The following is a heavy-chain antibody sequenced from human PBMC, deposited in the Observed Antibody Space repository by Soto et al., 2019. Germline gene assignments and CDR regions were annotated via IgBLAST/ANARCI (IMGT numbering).Heavy chain of an antibody. CDR1: GYSFAGYW. CDR3: ARQIYDSDTGPNFQYYFDS. D-gene: IGHD3-22*01. Sequence: ESVTISCKGSGYSFAGYWITWVRQKPGKGLEWMGRIDPSDSQTYYSPSFRGHVTISVTKSITTVFLQWSSLRASDTAMYYCARQIYDSDTGPNFQYYFDSWGQGTPVTVSS. J-gene: IGHJ4*02. V-gene: IGHV5-10-1*01. CDR2: IDPSDSQT.